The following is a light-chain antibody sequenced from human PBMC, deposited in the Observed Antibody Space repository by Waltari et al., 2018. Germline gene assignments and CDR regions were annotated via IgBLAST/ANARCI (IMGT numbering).Light chain of an antibody. Sequence: DIVMTQSPDSLSVSLGARATINCKSSQSVLYRSYNKNYLAWYQHKSGQPPRLLIYWASTRESGVPDRFSGSGSGTDFTLTISNLQAEDVAVYYCQQYYSAPLTFGGGTKVEIK. CDR1: QSVLYRSYNKNY. CDR2: WAS. J-gene: IGKJ4*01. V-gene: IGKV4-1*01. CDR3: QQYYSAPLT.